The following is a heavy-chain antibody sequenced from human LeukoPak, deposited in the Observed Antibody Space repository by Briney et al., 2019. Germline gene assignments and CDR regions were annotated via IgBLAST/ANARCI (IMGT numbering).Heavy chain of an antibody. D-gene: IGHD2-2*02. CDR1: GFTFSDYY. Sequence: GGSLRLSCAASGFTFSDYYMSWIRQAPGKGLEWVSYISSSGSTIYYADSVKGRFTISRDNAKNSLYLQMNSLRAEDAAVYYCARSPIVVVPAAIYYYYMDVWGKGTTVTVSS. CDR3: ARSPIVVVPAAIYYYYMDV. CDR2: ISSSGSTI. V-gene: IGHV3-11*04. J-gene: IGHJ6*03.